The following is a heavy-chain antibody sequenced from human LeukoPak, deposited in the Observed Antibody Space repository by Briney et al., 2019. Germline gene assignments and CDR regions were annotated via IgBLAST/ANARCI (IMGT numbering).Heavy chain of an antibody. CDR3: ASFYGSGSYYSVYYFDY. D-gene: IGHD3-10*01. V-gene: IGHV3-48*02. CDR1: GFTFSSYS. CDR2: ISSSSSTI. J-gene: IGHJ4*02. Sequence: GGSLRLSCAASGFTFSSYSMNWVRQAPGKGLEWVSYISSSSSTIYYADSVKGRFTISRDNAKNSLYLQMNSLRDEDTAVYYCASFYGSGSYYSVYYFDYWGQGTLVTVSS.